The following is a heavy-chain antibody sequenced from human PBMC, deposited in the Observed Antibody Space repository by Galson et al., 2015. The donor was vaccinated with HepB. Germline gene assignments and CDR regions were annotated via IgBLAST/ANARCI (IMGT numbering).Heavy chain of an antibody. J-gene: IGHJ6*02. CDR3: ARVSYGDLRYYGMDV. V-gene: IGHV1-18*01. CDR2: ISAYNGNT. D-gene: IGHD4-17*01. Sequence: SVKVSCKASGYTFTSYGISWVRQAPGQGLEWMGWISAYNGNTNYAQKLQGRVTMTTDTSTSTAYMELRSLRSDDTAVYYCARVSYGDLRYYGMDVWGQGTTVTVSS. CDR1: GYTFTSYG.